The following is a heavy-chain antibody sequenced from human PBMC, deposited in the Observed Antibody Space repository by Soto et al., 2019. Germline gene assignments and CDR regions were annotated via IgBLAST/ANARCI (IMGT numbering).Heavy chain of an antibody. CDR3: ARGGERLQYYYYGMDV. Sequence: QVQLVQSGAEVKKPGASVKVSCKASGYTFTSYGISWVRQAPGQGLEWMGWISPYNGNTNHTQKLQGRVTRTTDTSTSTADVERRSLRSDDTAVYYCARGGERLQYYYYGMDVWGQGTTVTVSS. CDR2: ISPYNGNT. CDR1: GYTFTSYG. J-gene: IGHJ6*02. D-gene: IGHD1-26*01. V-gene: IGHV1-18*01.